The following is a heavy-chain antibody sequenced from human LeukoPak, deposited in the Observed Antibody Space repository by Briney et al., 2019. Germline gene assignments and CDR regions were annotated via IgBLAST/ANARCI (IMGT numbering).Heavy chain of an antibody. CDR3: ARGKTYYDISKDAFDI. V-gene: IGHV4-59*01. CDR1: GGSISSYY. CDR2: IYYSGST. Sequence: PSETLSLTCTVSGGSISSYYWSWIPQPAGKGLEWVGYIYYSGSTNYNPPLKSRVTISVDTSKNQFSLKLSSVTAADTAVYYCARGKTYYDISKDAFDIWGQGTMVTVSS. D-gene: IGHD3-22*01. J-gene: IGHJ3*02.